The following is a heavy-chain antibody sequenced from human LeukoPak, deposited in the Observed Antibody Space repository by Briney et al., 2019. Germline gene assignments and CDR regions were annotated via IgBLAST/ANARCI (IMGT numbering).Heavy chain of an antibody. CDR1: GGSISSYY. CDR3: ARAFDYGSGSYYNS. V-gene: IGHV4-4*07. D-gene: IGHD3-10*01. CDR2: IYTSGST. Sequence: SETLSLTCTVSGGSISSYYWSWLRQPAGKGLEWIGRIYTSGSTNYNPSLKSRVTMSVDTSKNQFSLKLSSVTAADTAVYYCARAFDYGSGSYYNSWGQGTLVTVSS. J-gene: IGHJ1*01.